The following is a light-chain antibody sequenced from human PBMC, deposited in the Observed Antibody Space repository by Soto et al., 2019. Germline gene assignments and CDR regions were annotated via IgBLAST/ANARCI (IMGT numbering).Light chain of an antibody. CDR2: GAS. Sequence: IQLTQSPSSLSASVGDRVTITCRASQGISSFLAWYQQKPGKAPKLLIYGASTLQSGVPSRFSGSGSGTDFTLTIGSLQPEDFATYYCQQLNSFPIPFVPGTKVYIK. CDR1: QGISSF. V-gene: IGKV1-9*01. CDR3: QQLNSFPIP. J-gene: IGKJ3*01.